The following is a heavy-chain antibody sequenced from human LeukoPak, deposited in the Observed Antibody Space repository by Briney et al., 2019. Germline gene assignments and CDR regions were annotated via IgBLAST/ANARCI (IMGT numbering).Heavy chain of an antibody. CDR2: INPNSGGT. D-gene: IGHD1-26*01. V-gene: IGHV1-2*02. Sequence: ASVTVSFKASGYTFTVYYMHWVRQAPGQGLEWMGWINPNSGGTNYAQKFQGRVTMTRDTSISTAYMELSRLRSDDTAVYYCARGSSGSYYLFDYWGQGTLVTVSS. CDR1: GYTFTVYY. J-gene: IGHJ4*02. CDR3: ARGSSGSYYLFDY.